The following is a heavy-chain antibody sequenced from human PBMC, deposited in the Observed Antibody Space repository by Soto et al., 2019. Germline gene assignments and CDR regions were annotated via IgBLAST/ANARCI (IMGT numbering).Heavy chain of an antibody. CDR2: IYLGNSDT. V-gene: IGHV5-51*01. Sequence: GESQKISCKGSGYRISSYWIAWVRQMPGKGLEWVGIIYLGNSDTRYSPSFQGQVTISADKSISTAYLQWSSLKASDTAMYYCARQGVRSRGGMDVWGQGTTVTVSS. J-gene: IGHJ6*02. CDR3: ARQGVRSRGGMDV. CDR1: GYRISSYW. D-gene: IGHD2-8*01.